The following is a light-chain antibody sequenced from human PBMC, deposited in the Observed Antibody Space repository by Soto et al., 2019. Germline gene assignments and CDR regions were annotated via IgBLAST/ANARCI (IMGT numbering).Light chain of an antibody. Sequence: DIQMTQSPSSLSASVGDRVTITCRASQAIMNQLAWYQQKSGKVPQLLIYAASTLQSGVPSRFSGNGSGTDFTLNISSLQPEDVATYYCQKYFSAPWTFGQGTKVEI. CDR1: QAIMNQ. J-gene: IGKJ1*01. CDR3: QKYFSAPWT. V-gene: IGKV1-27*01. CDR2: AAS.